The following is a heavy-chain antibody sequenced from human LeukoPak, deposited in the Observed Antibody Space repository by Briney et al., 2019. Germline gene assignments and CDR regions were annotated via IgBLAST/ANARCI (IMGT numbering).Heavy chain of an antibody. D-gene: IGHD3-3*01. V-gene: IGHV1-2*02. CDR3: AREGTYYDFWSGYYTADYYYYYYMDV. Sequence: ASVKVSCKASGYIFTSYYMHWVRQAPGQGLEWMGWINPNSGGTNYAQKFQGRVTMTRDTSISTAYMELSRLRSDDTAVYYCAREGTYYDFWSGYYTADYYYYYYMDVWGKGTTVTVSS. CDR1: GYIFTSYY. J-gene: IGHJ6*03. CDR2: INPNSGGT.